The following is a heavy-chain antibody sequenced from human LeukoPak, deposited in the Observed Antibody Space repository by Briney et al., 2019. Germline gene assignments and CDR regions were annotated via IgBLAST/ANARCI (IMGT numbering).Heavy chain of an antibody. CDR2: IYHSGST. CDR3: ARRLTRNKYNWFDP. J-gene: IGHJ5*02. V-gene: IGHV4-38-2*02. CDR1: GYSISSGYY. D-gene: IGHD1/OR15-1a*01. Sequence: SETLSLTCTVSGYSISSGYYWGWIRQPPGKGLEWIGSIYHSGSTYYNPSLKSRVTISVDTPKNQFSLKLSSVTAADTAVYYCARRLTRNKYNWFDPWGQGTLVTVSS.